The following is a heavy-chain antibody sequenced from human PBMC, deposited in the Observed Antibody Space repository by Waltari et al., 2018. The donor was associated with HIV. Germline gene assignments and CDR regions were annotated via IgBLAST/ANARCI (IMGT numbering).Heavy chain of an antibody. Sequence: QVQLVESGGGVVQPGRSLRPPCSASGFTFSSYGMDWVRQAPGKGLEWVAVISYDGSNKYYADSVKGRFTISRDNSKNTLYLQMNSLRAEDTAVYYCAKGWTPRYFDYWGQGTLVTVSS. CDR1: GFTFSSYG. J-gene: IGHJ4*02. CDR2: ISYDGSNK. D-gene: IGHD1-1*01. CDR3: AKGWTPRYFDY. V-gene: IGHV3-30*18.